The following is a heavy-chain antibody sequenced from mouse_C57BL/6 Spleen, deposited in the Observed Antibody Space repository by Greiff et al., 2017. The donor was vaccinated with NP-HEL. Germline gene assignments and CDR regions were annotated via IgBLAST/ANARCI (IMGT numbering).Heavy chain of an antibody. D-gene: IGHD3-3*01. Sequence: EVQVVESGDGLVKPGASLKLSCAASGFTFSSYAMSWVRQTPEKRLEWVAYISSGGGYTNYAETFKGRATISRDNARNTLYLQMSSLKSEDTAMYYCTRVWDRGWFAYWGQGTLVTVSA. CDR2: ISSGGGYT. J-gene: IGHJ3*01. V-gene: IGHV5-9-1*02. CDR1: GFTFSSYA. CDR3: TRVWDRGWFAY.